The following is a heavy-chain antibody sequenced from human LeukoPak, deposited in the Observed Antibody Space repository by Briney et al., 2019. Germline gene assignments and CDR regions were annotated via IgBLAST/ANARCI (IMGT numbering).Heavy chain of an antibody. Sequence: PSETLSLTCTVSGGSISSSSYYWGWIRQPPGKGLEWIGSIYYSGSTYYNPSLKSRVTISVDTSKNQFSLKLSSVTAADTAVYYCARVSVGATPHNFDYWGQGTLVTVSS. V-gene: IGHV4-39*07. CDR1: GGSISSSSYY. CDR3: ARVSVGATPHNFDY. J-gene: IGHJ4*02. CDR2: IYYSGST. D-gene: IGHD1-26*01.